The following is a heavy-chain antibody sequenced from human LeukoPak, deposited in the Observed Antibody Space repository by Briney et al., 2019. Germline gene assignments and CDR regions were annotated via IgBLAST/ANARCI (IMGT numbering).Heavy chain of an antibody. D-gene: IGHD4-17*01. J-gene: IGHJ4*02. V-gene: IGHV4-59*01. Sequence: SETLSLTCTVSGGSISSYYWSWIRQPPGKGLEWIGYIYYSGSTNYNPSLKSRATISVDTSKNQFSLKLSSVTAADTAVYYCARDRDYGDYSAFDYWGQGTLATVSS. CDR2: IYYSGST. CDR3: ARDRDYGDYSAFDY. CDR1: GGSISSYY.